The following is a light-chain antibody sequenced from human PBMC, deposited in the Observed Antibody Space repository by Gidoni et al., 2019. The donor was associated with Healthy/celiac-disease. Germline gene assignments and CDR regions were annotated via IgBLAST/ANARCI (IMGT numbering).Light chain of an antibody. J-gene: IGKJ2*01. Sequence: DIPMTQSPSTLSASVGDRVTITCRASQSISSWLAWYQQKPGKAPKLLIYKASSLESGVPSRFSGSGSGTEFTLTISSLQPDDFATYYCQQYNSYSYTFXQXTKLEIK. CDR2: KAS. CDR3: QQYNSYSYT. CDR1: QSISSW. V-gene: IGKV1-5*03.